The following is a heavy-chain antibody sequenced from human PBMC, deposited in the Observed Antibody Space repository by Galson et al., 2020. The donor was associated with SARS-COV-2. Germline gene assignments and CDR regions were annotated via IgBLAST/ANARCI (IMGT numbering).Heavy chain of an antibody. D-gene: IGHD6-19*01. V-gene: IGHV1-69*13. J-gene: IGHJ6*02. CDR2: IIPIFGTA. CDR3: ARSGYSSNYYYYYGMDV. Sequence: SVKVSCKASGGTFSSYAISWVRQAPGQGLEWMGGIIPIFGTATYAQKFQGRVTITADESTSTAYMELSSLRSEDTAVYYCARSGYSSNYYYYYGMDVWGQGTTVTVSS. CDR1: GGTFSSYA.